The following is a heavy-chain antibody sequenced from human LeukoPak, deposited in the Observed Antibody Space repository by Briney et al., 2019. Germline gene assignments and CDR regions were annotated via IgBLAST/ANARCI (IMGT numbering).Heavy chain of an antibody. CDR3: ARSGPVDY. Sequence: GGSLRLSCAASGFTLNTYSMNWVRQAPGKGLEWVSYISSGSSTIYYANSVRGRFTISRDNAKNLLYLQMNSLRADDTAVYYCARSGPVDYWGQGTLVTVSS. V-gene: IGHV3-48*01. CDR1: GFTLNTYS. J-gene: IGHJ4*02. CDR2: ISSGSSTI.